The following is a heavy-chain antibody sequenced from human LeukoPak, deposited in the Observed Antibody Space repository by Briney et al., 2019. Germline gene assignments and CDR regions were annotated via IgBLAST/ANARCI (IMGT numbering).Heavy chain of an antibody. D-gene: IGHD3-16*01. CDR2: ISGGGDST. J-gene: IGHJ4*02. CDR3: VKGLRSYGYSLFDY. Sequence: GGSLRLSCVVSGFTFSNFAMNWARQVPGEGLEWVSVISGGGDSTYFADSVKGRFTISRDNSKNTLYPQMNSLRAEDTAVYYCVKGLRSYGYSLFDYWGQGTLVAVSS. CDR1: GFTFSNFA. V-gene: IGHV3-23*01.